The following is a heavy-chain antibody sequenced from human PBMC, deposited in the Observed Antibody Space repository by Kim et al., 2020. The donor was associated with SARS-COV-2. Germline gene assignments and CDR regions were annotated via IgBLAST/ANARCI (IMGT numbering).Heavy chain of an antibody. D-gene: IGHD2-21*01. CDR2: ITPSAGTI. J-gene: IGHJ6*02. V-gene: IGHV3-48*01. CDR3: ANSPPRGTVTKSFYGMDV. CDR1: GFTFSDSA. Sequence: GGSLRLSCAASGFTFSDSAMNWVRQAPGKGLEWISFITPSAGTIFYADSVKGRFTISRDNANKSLYLQMNGLRPEDTAVYYCANSPPRGTVTKSFYGMDVWGQGTTVTVSS.